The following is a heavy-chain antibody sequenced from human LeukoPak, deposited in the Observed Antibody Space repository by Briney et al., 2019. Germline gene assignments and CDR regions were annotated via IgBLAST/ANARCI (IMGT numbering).Heavy chain of an antibody. J-gene: IGHJ4*02. V-gene: IGHV3-9*01. Sequence: PGGSLRLSCAASGFTFDDYAMHWVRQAPGKGLEWVSGISWNSGSIGYTDSVKRRFTISRDNAKNALYLQMNSLGAEDTALYYCAKEDSSGYYYVPGLSSGFDYWGQGTLVTVSS. CDR2: ISWNSGSI. CDR1: GFTFDDYA. CDR3: AKEDSSGYYYVPGLSSGFDY. D-gene: IGHD3-22*01.